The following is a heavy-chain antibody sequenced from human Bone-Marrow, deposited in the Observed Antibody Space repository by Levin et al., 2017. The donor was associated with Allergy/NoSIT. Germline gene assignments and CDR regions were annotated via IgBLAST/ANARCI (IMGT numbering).Heavy chain of an antibody. CDR3: ARDGAGAGFDY. J-gene: IGHJ4*02. D-gene: IGHD6-19*01. CDR1: GFTFSSYS. CDR2: ISSSSSYI. Sequence: GESLKISCAASGFTFSSYSMNWVRQAPGKGLEWVSSISSSSSYIYYADSVKGRFTISRDNAKNSLYLQMNSLRAEDTAVYYCARDGAGAGFDYWGQGTLVTVSS. V-gene: IGHV3-21*01.